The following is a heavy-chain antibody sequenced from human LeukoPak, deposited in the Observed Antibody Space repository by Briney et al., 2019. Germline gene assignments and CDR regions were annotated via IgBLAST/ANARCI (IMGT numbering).Heavy chain of an antibody. Sequence: SETLSLTCTVSGGSISSSSYYWGWIRQPPGKGLEWIGSIYYSGSTYYNPSLKSRVTISVDTSKNQFSLKLSSVTAADTAVYYCARDYWGRENGMDVWGQGTTVTVSS. CDR1: GGSISSSSYY. D-gene: IGHD7-27*01. CDR3: ARDYWGRENGMDV. J-gene: IGHJ6*02. CDR2: IYYSGST. V-gene: IGHV4-39*07.